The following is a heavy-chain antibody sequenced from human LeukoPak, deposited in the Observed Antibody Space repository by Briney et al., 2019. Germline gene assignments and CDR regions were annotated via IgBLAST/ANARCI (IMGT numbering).Heavy chain of an antibody. V-gene: IGHV3-23*01. CDR1: GFTFSSYA. J-gene: IGHJ4*02. CDR2: ISGSGGST. D-gene: IGHD1-26*01. Sequence: GGSLRLSCAATGFTFSSYAMSWVRQAPGKGLEWVSAISGSGGSTYYADSVKGRFTISRDNSKNTLYLQMNSLRAEDTAVYYCVRDRGTYRPIDYWGQGTLVTVSS. CDR3: VRDRGTYRPIDY.